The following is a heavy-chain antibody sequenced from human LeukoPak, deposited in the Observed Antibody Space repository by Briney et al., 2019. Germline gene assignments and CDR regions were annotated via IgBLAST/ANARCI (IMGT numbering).Heavy chain of an antibody. CDR3: ARGGGYGSGSFYTNSYFYAMDV. CDR2: IYYGGST. J-gene: IGHJ6*02. V-gene: IGHV4-39*01. Sequence: SETLSLTCTVSGGSISSSNNYWGWIRQPPGKGLEWIGTIYYGGSTYYNPPLKSRVTISVDTSKNQFSLQLSSVTPEDTAVYYCARGGGYGSGSFYTNSYFYAMDVWGQGTSVTVSS. D-gene: IGHD3-10*01. CDR1: GGSISSSNNY.